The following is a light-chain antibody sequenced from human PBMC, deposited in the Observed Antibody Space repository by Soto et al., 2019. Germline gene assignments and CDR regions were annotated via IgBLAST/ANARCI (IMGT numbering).Light chain of an antibody. CDR1: QGIGNY. J-gene: IGKJ1*01. CDR3: QKDDTVKWT. Sequence: DIQMTQSPSSLPASVGDRVTITCRASQGIGNYLVWYQQKPGKVPKLLIYGASILQSWVPSRFSGSGSGTYFTLTIRSLQPEYAATYYCQKDDTVKWTFGQGTKLEIK. CDR2: GAS. V-gene: IGKV1-27*01.